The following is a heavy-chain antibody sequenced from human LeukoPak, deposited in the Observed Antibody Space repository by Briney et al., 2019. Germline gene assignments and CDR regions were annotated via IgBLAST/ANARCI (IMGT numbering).Heavy chain of an antibody. CDR1: GGTFSSYA. CDR2: IIPIFGTA. CDR3: VSGYSSSWYYFDY. V-gene: IGHV1-69*05. D-gene: IGHD6-13*01. Sequence: GSSVKVSCKASGGTFSSYAISWVRQAPGQGLEWMGRIIPIFGTANYAQKFQGRVTITTDESTSTAYMELSSLRSEDTAVYYCVSGYSSSWYYFDYWGQGTLVTVSS. J-gene: IGHJ4*02.